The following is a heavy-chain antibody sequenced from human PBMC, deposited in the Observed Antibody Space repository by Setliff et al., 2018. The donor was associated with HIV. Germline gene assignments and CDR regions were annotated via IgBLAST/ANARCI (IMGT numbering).Heavy chain of an antibody. J-gene: IGHJ3*02. Sequence: GASVKVSCKASGYSFTSYGLSWVRQAPGQGLEWMGSITTYNGGTNYAQKFQGRVTMTTDTSTSTAYMELRSLRSDDTAVYYCTRGGFSGAFLDAFDIWGQGTMVTV. CDR2: ITTYNGGT. D-gene: IGHD1-26*01. CDR3: TRGGFSGAFLDAFDI. CDR1: GYSFTSYG. V-gene: IGHV1-18*01.